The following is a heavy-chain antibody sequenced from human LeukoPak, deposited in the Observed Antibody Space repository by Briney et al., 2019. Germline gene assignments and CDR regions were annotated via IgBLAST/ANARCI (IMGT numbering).Heavy chain of an antibody. Sequence: SETLSLTCTVSGGSISSYYWSWIRQPAGKGLEWIGRIYYSGSTNYNPSLKSRVTISVDTSKNQFSLKLSSVTAADTAVYYCARDLDIVLVPAANSRYFDLWGRGTLVTVSS. J-gene: IGHJ2*01. D-gene: IGHD2-2*01. CDR1: GGSISSYY. CDR2: IYYSGST. CDR3: ARDLDIVLVPAANSRYFDL. V-gene: IGHV4-4*07.